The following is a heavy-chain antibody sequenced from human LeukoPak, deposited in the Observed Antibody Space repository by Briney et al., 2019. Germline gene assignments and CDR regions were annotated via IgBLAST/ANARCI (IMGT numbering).Heavy chain of an antibody. CDR2: MNPNSGNT. CDR1: GYTFTSYD. V-gene: IGHV1-8*01. CDR3: ARLRWSPSVVPADYYYYYMDV. J-gene: IGHJ6*03. D-gene: IGHD2-2*01. Sequence: ASVKVSCKASGYTFTSYDINWVRQATGQGLEWLGWMNPNSGNTGYAQKFQGRVTMTRNTSISTAYMELSSLRSEDTAVYYCARLRWSPSVVPADYYYYYMDVWGKGTTVTVSS.